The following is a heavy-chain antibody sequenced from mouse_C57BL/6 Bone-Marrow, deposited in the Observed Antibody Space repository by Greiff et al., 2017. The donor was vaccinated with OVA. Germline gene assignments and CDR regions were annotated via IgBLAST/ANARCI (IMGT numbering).Heavy chain of an antibody. V-gene: IGHV3-6*01. J-gene: IGHJ2*01. D-gene: IGHD4-1*01. CDR2: ISYDGSN. CDR1: GYSITSGYY. CDR3: ATGFDY. Sequence: EVKVEESGPGLVKPSQSLSLTCSVTGYSITSGYYWNWIRQFPGNKLEWMGYISYDGSNNYNPSLKNRISITRDTSKNQFFLKLNSVTTEDTATYYCATGFDYWGQGTTLTVSS.